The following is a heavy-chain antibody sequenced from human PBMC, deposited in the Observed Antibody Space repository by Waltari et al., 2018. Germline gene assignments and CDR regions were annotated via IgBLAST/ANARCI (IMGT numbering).Heavy chain of an antibody. J-gene: IGHJ4*02. CDR2: IIPIFGTA. CDR3: ARDNSGWSFDY. V-gene: IGHV1-69*01. Sequence: QVQLVQSGAEVKKPGSSVKVSCKASGGTFSSYAICWVRQAPGQGLEWMGGIIPIFGTANYAQKFQGRVTITADESTSTVSMELSSLTSEDTAIYYCARDNSGWSFDYWGQGTLVTVSS. D-gene: IGHD6-19*01. CDR1: GGTFSSYA.